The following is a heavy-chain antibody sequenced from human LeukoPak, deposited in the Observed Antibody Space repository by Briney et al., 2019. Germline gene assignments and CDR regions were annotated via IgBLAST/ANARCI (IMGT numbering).Heavy chain of an antibody. CDR1: GGSVSSGSHY. Sequence: SETLSLTCTVSGGSVSSGSHYWSWIRQPPGKGLEWIGYIYYSGSTNYNPSLKSRVTMSVDTSKNQFSLKLRSVTAADTAVYYCARGYSGYDGTQFDYWGQGTLVTVSS. CDR3: ARGYSGYDGTQFDY. CDR2: IYYSGST. D-gene: IGHD5-12*01. J-gene: IGHJ4*02. V-gene: IGHV4-61*01.